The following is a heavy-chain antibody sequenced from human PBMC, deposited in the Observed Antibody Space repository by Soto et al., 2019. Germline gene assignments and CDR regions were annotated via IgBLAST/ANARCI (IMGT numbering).Heavy chain of an antibody. D-gene: IGHD6-19*01. CDR1: GFTFSGYG. J-gene: IGHJ4*02. CDR3: SNLVYSSGLSADF. Sequence: QVQLVESGGGVVQPGRSLRLSCAASGFTFSGYGMHCVRQAPGKGLEWVALISYDGTNKYYADSVKGRFIISRDNSKNTRYLQMNRLRAEDTAVYYCSNLVYSSGLSADFWGQGTLVTVSS. V-gene: IGHV3-30*18. CDR2: ISYDGTNK.